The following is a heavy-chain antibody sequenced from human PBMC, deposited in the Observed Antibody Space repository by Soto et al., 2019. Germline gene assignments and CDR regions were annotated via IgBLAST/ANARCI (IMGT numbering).Heavy chain of an antibody. Sequence: ASVKVSCKASGGTFSSYAISWVRQAPGQGLEWMGGIIPIFGTANYAQKFQGRVTITADESTSTAYMELSSLRSEDTAVYYCARVGIQLWHYYYYGMDVWGQGTTVTVSS. J-gene: IGHJ6*02. CDR3: ARVGIQLWHYYYYGMDV. CDR2: IIPIFGTA. CDR1: GGTFSSYA. D-gene: IGHD5-18*01. V-gene: IGHV1-69*13.